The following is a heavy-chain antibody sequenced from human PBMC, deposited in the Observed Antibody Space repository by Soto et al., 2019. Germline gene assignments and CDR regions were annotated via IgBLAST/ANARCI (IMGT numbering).Heavy chain of an antibody. CDR1: GFSFSSYG. CDR2: VSYDGSLK. CDR3: AKGKSDFWSGYYRWFDP. J-gene: IGHJ5*02. V-gene: IGHV3-30*18. Sequence: GGSLRLSCAASGFSFSSYGMQWVRQAPVKGLEWVAVVSYDGSLKYYADSVKGRFTVSRDNSQNTVYLQMNSLRAEDTAVYYCAKGKSDFWSGYYRWFDPWGQGTLVTVSS. D-gene: IGHD3-3*01.